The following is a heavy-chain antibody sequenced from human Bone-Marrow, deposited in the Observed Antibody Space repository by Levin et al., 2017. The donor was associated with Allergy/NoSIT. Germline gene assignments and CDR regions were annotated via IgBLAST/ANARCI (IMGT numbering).Heavy chain of an antibody. CDR3: ARQGKNYDFWSGYYRRDAFDI. CDR1: GGSISSYY. J-gene: IGHJ3*02. Sequence: SETLSLTCTVSGGSISSYYWSWIRQPPGKGLEWIGYIYYSGSTNYNPSLKSRVTISVDTSKNQLSLKLSSVTAADTAVYYCARQGKNYDFWSGYYRRDAFDIWGQGTMVTVSS. V-gene: IGHV4-59*08. CDR2: IYYSGST. D-gene: IGHD3-3*01.